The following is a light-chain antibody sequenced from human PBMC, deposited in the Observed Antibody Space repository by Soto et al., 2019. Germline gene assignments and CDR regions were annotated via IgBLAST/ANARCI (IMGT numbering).Light chain of an antibody. V-gene: IGLV2-14*01. CDR2: DVS. CDR3: SSYTSSSTGHFVV. Sequence: QSALTHPASVSGSPGQSITISCTGTSSDVGGYNYVSWYQQHPGKAPKLMIYDVSNRPSGVSNRFSGSKSGNTASLTISGLQAEDEADYYCSSYTSSSTGHFVVFGGGTKLTVL. CDR1: SSDVGGYNY. J-gene: IGLJ2*01.